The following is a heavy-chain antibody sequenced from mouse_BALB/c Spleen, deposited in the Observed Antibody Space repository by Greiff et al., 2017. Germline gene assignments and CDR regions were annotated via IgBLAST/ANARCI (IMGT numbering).Heavy chain of an antibody. D-gene: IGHD6-2*01. CDR2: ISSGGSYT. CDR1: GFTFSSYT. V-gene: IGHV5-6-4*01. J-gene: IGHJ2*01. CDR3: TRDSHYFDY. Sequence: EVKLVESGGGLVKPGGSLKLSCAASGFTFSSYTMSWVRQTPEKRLEWVATISSGGSYTYYPDSVKGRFTISRDNAKNTLYLQMSSLKSEETAMYYCTRDSHYFDYWGQGTTLTVSS.